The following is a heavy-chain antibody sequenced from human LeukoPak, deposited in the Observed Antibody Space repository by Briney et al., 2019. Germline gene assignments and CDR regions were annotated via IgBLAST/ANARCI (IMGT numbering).Heavy chain of an antibody. J-gene: IGHJ5*02. V-gene: IGHV3-7*05. CDR2: IKQDGSEK. D-gene: IGHD1-1*01. CDR1: GFTFSNYW. Sequence: GGSLRLSCAASGFTFSNYWMIWVRQAPGKGLEWVGNIKQDGSEKRYADSVRGRFSISRDNAQTSLYLQMNSLRAEDTAVYYCARAADPLVQLTWGQGTLVTVSS. CDR3: ARAADPLVQLT.